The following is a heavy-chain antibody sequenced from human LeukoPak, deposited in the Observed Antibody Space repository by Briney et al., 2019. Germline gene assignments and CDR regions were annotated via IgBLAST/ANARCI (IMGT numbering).Heavy chain of an antibody. CDR1: GGSISSSSYY. CDR2: INHSGST. CDR3: ARGRRASLRFLEWLPWGWFDP. D-gene: IGHD3-3*01. J-gene: IGHJ5*02. Sequence: SETLSLTCTVSGGSISSSSYYWGWIRQPPGKGLEWIGEINHSGSTNYNPSLKSRVTISVDTSKNQFSLKLSSVTAADTAVYYCARGRRASLRFLEWLPWGWFDPWGQGTLVTVSS. V-gene: IGHV4-39*07.